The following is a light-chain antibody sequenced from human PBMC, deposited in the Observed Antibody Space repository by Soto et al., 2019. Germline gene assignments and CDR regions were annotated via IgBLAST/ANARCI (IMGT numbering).Light chain of an antibody. V-gene: IGLV2-18*02. J-gene: IGLJ1*01. CDR2: EVS. Sequence: QSVLTQPPSVSGSPGQSVTIPCTGTSSDVGSSNRVSWYRQPPGTAPKLMIYEVSNRPSGVPDRFTGSKSDNTASLTNSGLQAEDEADYYCGSYTTSTARFVFGTGTKVTVL. CDR1: SSDVGSSNR. CDR3: GSYTTSTARFV.